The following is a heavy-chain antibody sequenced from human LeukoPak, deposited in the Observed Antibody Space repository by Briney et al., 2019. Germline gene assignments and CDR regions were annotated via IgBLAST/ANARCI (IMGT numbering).Heavy chain of an antibody. V-gene: IGHV5-51*01. CDR2: IYPGDSDT. J-gene: IGHJ6*02. CDR3: ARLGYCSSASCYYGMDV. Sequence: GGPLKISCKASGYSFSTYWIAWAGQMPGEGLEWMGIIYPGDSDTRYSPSFQGKVTISADKSISTAYLQWSSLKASDTAMYYCARLGYCSSASCYYGMDVWGQGTTVTVSS. CDR1: GYSFSTYW. D-gene: IGHD2-2*01.